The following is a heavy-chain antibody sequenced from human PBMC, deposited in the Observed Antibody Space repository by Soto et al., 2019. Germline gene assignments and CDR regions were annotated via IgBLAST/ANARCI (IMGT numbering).Heavy chain of an antibody. CDR2: IYYSGST. D-gene: IGHD2-21*01. Sequence: QMQLQESGPGLVKPSQTLSLTCTVSGGSISSGGYYWSWIRQHPGKGLEWIGYIYYSGSTYYNPSLKSRVTISVDTSKNQFSLKLSSVTAADTAVYYCARHFYLTPLSWFDPWGQGTLVTVSS. J-gene: IGHJ5*02. CDR3: ARHFYLTPLSWFDP. V-gene: IGHV4-31*03. CDR1: GGSISSGGYY.